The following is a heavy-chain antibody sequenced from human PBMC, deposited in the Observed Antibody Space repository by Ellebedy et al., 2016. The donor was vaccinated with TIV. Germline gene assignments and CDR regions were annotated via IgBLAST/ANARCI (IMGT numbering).Heavy chain of an antibody. V-gene: IGHV3-43D*03. CDR1: GFTFDDYA. D-gene: IGHD6-13*01. CDR2: ISWDGGST. Sequence: GGSLRLSCAASGFTFDDYAMHWVRQAPGKGLEWVSLISWDGGSTYYADSVKGRFTISRDNSKNSLYLQMNSLRAEDTALYYCAKDGFRSWYGASYYYYMDVWGKGTTVTISS. CDR3: AKDGFRSWYGASYYYYMDV. J-gene: IGHJ6*03.